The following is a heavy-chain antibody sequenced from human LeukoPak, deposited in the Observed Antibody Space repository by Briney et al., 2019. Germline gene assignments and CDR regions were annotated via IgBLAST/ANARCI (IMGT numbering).Heavy chain of an antibody. V-gene: IGHV4-61*05. J-gene: IGHJ4*02. CDR2: IYYSGST. D-gene: IGHD5-18*01. Sequence: SETLSLTCTVSGGSISSSSYYWGWIRQPPGKGLEWIGYIYYSGSTNYNPSLKSRVTISVDTSKNQFSLKLSSVTAADTAVYYCARGGYSYGPPDYWGQGTLVTVSS. CDR1: GGSISSSSYY. CDR3: ARGGYSYGPPDY.